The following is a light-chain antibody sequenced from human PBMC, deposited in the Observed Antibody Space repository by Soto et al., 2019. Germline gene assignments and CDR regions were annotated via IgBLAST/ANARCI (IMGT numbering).Light chain of an antibody. V-gene: IGKV3-20*01. J-gene: IGKJ1*01. CDR3: QQYAGSPRT. CDR2: GAS. Sequence: EIVLTQSPGTLSLSPGERATLSCRASQSVSTYLAWYQQQPGQAPRLLIYGASSRATGIPDRFSGSGSGTDFTLTINRLEPEDFAVYYCQQYAGSPRTFGQGTKVDIK. CDR1: QSVSTY.